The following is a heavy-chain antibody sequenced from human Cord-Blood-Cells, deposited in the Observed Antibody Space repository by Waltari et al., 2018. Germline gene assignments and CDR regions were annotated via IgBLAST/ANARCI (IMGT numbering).Heavy chain of an antibody. J-gene: IGHJ4*01. CDR1: GYTLTELS. CDR3: ATTGGRTQLGIFDY. CDR2: FEPEDGET. D-gene: IGHD7-27*01. Sequence: QVQLVQSGAEVKKPGASVKVSCKVSGYTLTELSMHWVRQAPGKGLAWMGGFEPEDGETIYARKFQVRVYMTEDTSTDTAYMELSSLRSEDTAVYYCATTGGRTQLGIFDYWGQGILVIVSS. V-gene: IGHV1-24*01.